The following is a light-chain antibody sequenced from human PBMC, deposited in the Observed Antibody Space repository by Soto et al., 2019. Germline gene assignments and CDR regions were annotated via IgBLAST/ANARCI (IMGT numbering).Light chain of an antibody. CDR2: DAF. V-gene: IGKV1-5*01. CDR1: QSISTW. Sequence: DIQMTQSPSTLSASVGDSVTITCRASQSISTWLAWYQQKPGKAPKLLIYDAFSLQGGVPSRYSGRGSGTDFTLTISSLQPDDFATYYCQQYNSFSHTFGQGTKVEIK. J-gene: IGKJ1*01. CDR3: QQYNSFSHT.